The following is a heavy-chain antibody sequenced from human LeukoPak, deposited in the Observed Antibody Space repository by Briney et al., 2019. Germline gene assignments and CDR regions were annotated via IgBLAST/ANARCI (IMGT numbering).Heavy chain of an antibody. CDR1: GFTVSSNY. D-gene: IGHD3-22*01. V-gene: IGHV3-53*01. Sequence: GGSLRLSCAASGFTVSSNYMSWVRQAPGKGLEWVSVIYSGGSTYYADSVKGRFTISRDNSKNTLYLQMNSLRAEDTAVYYCARVLCDSSGYYQFYDYWGQGTLATVSS. CDR3: ARVLCDSSGYYQFYDY. J-gene: IGHJ4*02. CDR2: IYSGGST.